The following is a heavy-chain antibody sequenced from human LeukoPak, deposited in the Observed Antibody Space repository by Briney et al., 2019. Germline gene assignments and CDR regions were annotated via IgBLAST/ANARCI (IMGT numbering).Heavy chain of an antibody. CDR2: INHSGST. D-gene: IGHD5-18*01. Sequence: SETLSLTCAVYGGSFSGYYWSWIRQPPGKGLEWIGEINHSGSTNYNPSLKSRVTISVDTSKNQFSLKLSSVTAADTAVYYCARGRGVDTVMAKDPGGDYWGQGTLVTVSS. J-gene: IGHJ4*02. CDR3: ARGRGVDTVMAKDPGGDY. CDR1: GGSFSGYY. V-gene: IGHV4-34*01.